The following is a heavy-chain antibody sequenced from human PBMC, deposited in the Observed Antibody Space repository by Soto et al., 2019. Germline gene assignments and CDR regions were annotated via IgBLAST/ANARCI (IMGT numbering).Heavy chain of an antibody. CDR1: GYTFTSYD. Sequence: ASVKVSCKASGYTFTSYDINWVRQATGQGLEWMGWMNPNSGNTGYAQKFQGRVTMTRNTSISTAYMELSSLRSEDTAVYYCARGEVLRMVRPILPYYMDVWGKGTTVTVSS. CDR3: ARGEVLRMVRPILPYYMDV. CDR2: MNPNSGNT. D-gene: IGHD3-10*01. J-gene: IGHJ6*03. V-gene: IGHV1-8*01.